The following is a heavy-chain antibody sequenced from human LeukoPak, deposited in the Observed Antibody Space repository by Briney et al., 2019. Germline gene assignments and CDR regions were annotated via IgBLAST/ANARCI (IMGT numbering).Heavy chain of an antibody. CDR2: ISGSGGST. CDR3: AKDSLFATNYFDY. Sequence: GGSLRLSCAASGFTFSSYAMSWVRQAPGKGLEWVSAISGSGGSTYYADSVKGRFTISRDNSKNTLYPQMNSLRAEDTAVYYCAKDSLFATNYFDYWGQGTLVTVSP. V-gene: IGHV3-23*01. J-gene: IGHJ4*02. CDR1: GFTFSSYA.